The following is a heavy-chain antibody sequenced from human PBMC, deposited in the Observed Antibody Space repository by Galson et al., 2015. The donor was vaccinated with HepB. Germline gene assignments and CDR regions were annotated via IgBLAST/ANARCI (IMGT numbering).Heavy chain of an antibody. J-gene: IGHJ4*02. D-gene: IGHD3-10*01. Sequence: SLRLSCAGSGFTFSTFGMNWVRQAPGKGLEWVSSITYSSSNIYTADSVKGRFTISRDNAKNSLYLQMDSLRVEDTAVYYCARDRAPLYGSGTYGRYFDYWGQGSLVTVSS. CDR3: ARDRAPLYGSGTYGRYFDY. CDR2: ITYSSSNI. CDR1: GFTFSTFG. V-gene: IGHV3-21*01.